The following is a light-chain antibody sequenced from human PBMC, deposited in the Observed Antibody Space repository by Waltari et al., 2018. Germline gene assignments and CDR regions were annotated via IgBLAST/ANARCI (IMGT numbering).Light chain of an antibody. CDR3: QQYGSSILYT. V-gene: IGKV3-20*01. J-gene: IGKJ2*01. Sequence: EVVLTQSPGTLSLSPGEKDTFSCRASQSLTKRYLAWYQQKPGQAPRLLIYGASSRAAGIPDRFSGSGSGTDFSLTINRLEPDDSAVYYCQQYGSSILYTFGQGTKLEIK. CDR2: GAS. CDR1: QSLTKRY.